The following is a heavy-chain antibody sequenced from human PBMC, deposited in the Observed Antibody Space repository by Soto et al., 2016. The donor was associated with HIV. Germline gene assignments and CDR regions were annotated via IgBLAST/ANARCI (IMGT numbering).Heavy chain of an antibody. D-gene: IGHD6-13*01. V-gene: IGHV3-33*01. J-gene: IGHJ3*01. Sequence: VQLVESGGGVVQPGRSLRLSCAASGFTFSRYGMHWVRQAPGKGLEWVAIIWYDGSNKYYADSVKGRFTISRDNSKNTLYLQMNSLRAEDTAVYYCARIEQVKGAFDVWGQGQWSPSLQ. CDR3: ARIEQVKGAFDV. CDR1: GFTFSRYG. CDR2: IWYDGSNK.